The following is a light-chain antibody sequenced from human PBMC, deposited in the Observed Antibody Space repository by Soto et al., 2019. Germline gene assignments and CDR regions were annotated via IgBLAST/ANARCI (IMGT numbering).Light chain of an antibody. J-gene: IGLJ1*01. CDR1: TTDIGAYEY. Sequence: QSALTQPPSASGSPGQSIAIPCTGTTTDIGAYEYVSWYQQHPGKAPRLLIHEVRNRPPGISSRFSGSKSGITASLTISGLQAEDEADYYCSSFTACRADVFGPGTKLTVL. CDR3: SSFTACRADV. V-gene: IGLV2-14*01. CDR2: EVR.